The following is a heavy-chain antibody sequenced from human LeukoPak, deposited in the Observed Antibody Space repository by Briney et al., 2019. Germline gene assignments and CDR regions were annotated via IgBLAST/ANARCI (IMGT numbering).Heavy chain of an antibody. Sequence: ASVKVSCKASGYTFTSYDINWVRQATGQGLEWMGWMNPNSGNTGYVRKFQGRVAMTRNTSISTAYMELSSLRSEDTAVYYCARGYYYYDSSGYYYVFDYWGQGTLVTVSS. CDR1: GYTFTSYD. CDR2: MNPNSGNT. V-gene: IGHV1-8*01. CDR3: ARGYYYYDSSGYYYVFDY. D-gene: IGHD3-22*01. J-gene: IGHJ4*02.